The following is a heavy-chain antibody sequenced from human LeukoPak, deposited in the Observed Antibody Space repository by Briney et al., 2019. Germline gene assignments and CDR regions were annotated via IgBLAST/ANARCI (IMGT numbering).Heavy chain of an antibody. CDR3: VGQQLTDFDY. Sequence: SETLSLTCTVSGGSISSYYWNWIRQPPGKGLEWIGYIYYSGSTNYNPSLKSRVTISVDTSKNQFSLKLSSVTAADTAVYYCVGQQLTDFDYWGQGTLVTVSS. J-gene: IGHJ4*02. D-gene: IGHD6-13*01. CDR2: IYYSGST. CDR1: GGSISSYY. V-gene: IGHV4-59*01.